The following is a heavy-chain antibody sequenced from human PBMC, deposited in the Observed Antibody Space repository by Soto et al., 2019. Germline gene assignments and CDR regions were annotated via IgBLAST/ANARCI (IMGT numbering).Heavy chain of an antibody. CDR1: GFTFSSYA. CDR2: ISGSGGST. CDR3: AKDEGDDYGDYSTPNFDY. V-gene: IGHV3-23*01. Sequence: GGSLRLSCAASGFTFSSYAMSWVRQAPGKGLEWVSAISGSGGSTYYADSVKGRFTISRDNSKNTLYLQMNSLRAEDTAVYYWAKDEGDDYGDYSTPNFDYWGQGTLVTVSS. J-gene: IGHJ4*02. D-gene: IGHD4-17*01.